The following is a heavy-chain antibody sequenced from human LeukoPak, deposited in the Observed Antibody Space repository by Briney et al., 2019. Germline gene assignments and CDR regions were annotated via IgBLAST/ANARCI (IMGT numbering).Heavy chain of an antibody. V-gene: IGHV4-59*01. CDR2: IYYSGST. J-gene: IGHJ6*04. CDR1: GGSISSYY. Sequence: PSETLSLTCTVSGGSISSYYWSWLRQPPGKGLEWIGYIYYSGSTNYNPSLKSRVTISVDTSKNQFSLELSSVTAADTAVYYCARVGSGTTGAYYYYGMDVWGKGTTVTVSS. CDR3: ARVGSGTTGAYYYYGMDV. D-gene: IGHD1-1*01.